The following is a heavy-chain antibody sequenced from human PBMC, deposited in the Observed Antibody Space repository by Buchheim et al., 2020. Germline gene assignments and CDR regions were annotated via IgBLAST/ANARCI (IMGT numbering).Heavy chain of an antibody. J-gene: IGHJ4*02. D-gene: IGHD6-19*01. V-gene: IGHV3-30*18. CDR3: AKASSGWLVLDY. CDR2: ISYDGSHK. CDR1: GFTFSTYG. Sequence: QVQLVESGGGVVQPGRSLRLSCAASGFTFSTYGMHWVRQAPGKGLEWVAVISYDGSHKYYADSVKGRFTISRDNSKNTLDLKMNSLRAEDTAVYDCAKASSGWLVLDYWGQGTL.